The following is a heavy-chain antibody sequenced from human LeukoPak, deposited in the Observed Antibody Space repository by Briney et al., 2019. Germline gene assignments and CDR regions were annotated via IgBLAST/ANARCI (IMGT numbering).Heavy chain of an antibody. Sequence: ASVKVSCKASGYTFTSYGISWVRQAPGQGLEWMGWISAYNGNTNYAQKLQGRVTMTTDTSTSTAYMELGSLRSDDTAVYYCAREWERYYYDSSGENAFDIWGQGTMVTVSS. D-gene: IGHD3-22*01. CDR1: GYTFTSYG. CDR3: AREWERYYYDSSGENAFDI. V-gene: IGHV1-18*01. J-gene: IGHJ3*02. CDR2: ISAYNGNT.